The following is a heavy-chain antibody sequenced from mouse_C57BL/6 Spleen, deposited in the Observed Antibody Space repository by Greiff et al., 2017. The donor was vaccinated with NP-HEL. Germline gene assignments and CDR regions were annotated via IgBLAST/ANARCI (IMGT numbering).Heavy chain of an antibody. J-gene: IGHJ3*01. Sequence: EVHLVESGPGLVKPSQSLSLTCSVTGYSITSGYYCNWLRQLPGNKLEWMGYISYDGSNNYTPSLKNRISITSDTSKNQFFLKLNSVTTEDTATSDCARNFYDDNDATAWFAYWGQGTLVTVSA. CDR1: GYSITSGYY. V-gene: IGHV3-6*01. D-gene: IGHD2-4*01. CDR3: ARNFYDDNDATAWFAY. CDR2: ISYDGSN.